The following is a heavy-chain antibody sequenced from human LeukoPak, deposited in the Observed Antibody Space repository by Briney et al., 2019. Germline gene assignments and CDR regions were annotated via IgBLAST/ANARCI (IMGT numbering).Heavy chain of an antibody. V-gene: IGHV1-46*01. J-gene: IGHJ4*02. D-gene: IGHD3-9*01. CDR3: ATSTDYYDASGFYY. CDR1: GYTFTSNQ. Sequence: ASVKVSCKASGYTFTSNQMHWVRQAPGQGLEWIGRTVPIYDAPIYAQKFHGRVTITADTSTTTVYMELSSLRSEDTAIFYCATSTDYYDASGFYYWGQGTLVSVSS. CDR2: TVPIYDAP.